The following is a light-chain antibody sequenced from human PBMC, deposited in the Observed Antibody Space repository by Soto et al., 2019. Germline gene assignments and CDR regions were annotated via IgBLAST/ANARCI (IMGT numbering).Light chain of an antibody. CDR2: AAS. Sequence: DIKMYQSPSSLSASVRDRVTITCRASHNTRGYLNWYQQKPGKAPKLLIYAASNLQSGIPSRFSGSGSETDFTLTISSLQPEDFTTYYCQQSYSTPWTFGQGTMVDIK. J-gene: IGKJ1*01. CDR1: HNTRGY. CDR3: QQSYSTPWT. V-gene: IGKV1-39*01.